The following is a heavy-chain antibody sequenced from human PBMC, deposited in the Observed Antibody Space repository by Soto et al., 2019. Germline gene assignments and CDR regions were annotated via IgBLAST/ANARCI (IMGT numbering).Heavy chain of an antibody. J-gene: IGHJ3*02. V-gene: IGHV1-18*01. Sequence: VSVTVSPKASGYTFTNYGISSVRQAPGQGLEWMGWISAYNGNTNYAQKLQGRVTMTTDTSTSTAYMELRSLRSDDTAVYYCASYYDILNGPGAFDIWGQGTMVTVSS. CDR3: ASYYDILNGPGAFDI. CDR1: GYTFTNYG. CDR2: ISAYNGNT. D-gene: IGHD3-9*01.